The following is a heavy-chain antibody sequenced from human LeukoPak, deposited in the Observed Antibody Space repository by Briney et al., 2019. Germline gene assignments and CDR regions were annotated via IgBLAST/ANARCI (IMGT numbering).Heavy chain of an antibody. CDR2: INPNSGGT. J-gene: IGHJ5*02. CDR1: GYPFTGYY. D-gene: IGHD4-17*01. CDR3: ARRTTVTTYTGSWFDP. V-gene: IGHV1-2*02. Sequence: ASVTVSCKASGYPFTGYYIHWVRQAPGQGLEWMGWINPNSGGTNYAQKLQGRVTMTTDTSTSTAYMELRSLRSDDTAVYYCARRTTVTTYTGSWFDPWGQGTLVTVSS.